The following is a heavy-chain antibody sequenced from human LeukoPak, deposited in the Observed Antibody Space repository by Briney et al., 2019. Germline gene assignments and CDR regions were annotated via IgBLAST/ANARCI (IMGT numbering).Heavy chain of an antibody. CDR2: FFYSGST. V-gene: IGHV4-39*01. CDR1: GGSISSSSYY. Sequence: SETLSLTCTVSGGSISSSSYYWGWIRQPPGKGLEWIGSFFYSGSTSYNPSLKSRVTISVYTSKNQFSLNVRSVTAADTAVYYCARRESWNWFDPWGQGTLVIVSS. CDR3: ARRESWNWFDP. J-gene: IGHJ5*02.